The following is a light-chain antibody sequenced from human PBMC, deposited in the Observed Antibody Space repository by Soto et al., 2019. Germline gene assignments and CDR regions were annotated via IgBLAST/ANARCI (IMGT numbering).Light chain of an antibody. J-gene: IGKJ4*01. V-gene: IGKV3-11*01. CDR2: HVS. Sequence: EVVLTQSPATLSLSPGERATLSCRASQSVVNLAWYQHKRGQAPRLLIYHVSTRATGIPSRFSGSGSETDFTLTISSLEPEDFAVYYCQQYSSWLRSFGGGTKVEFK. CDR3: QQYSSWLRS. CDR1: QSVVN.